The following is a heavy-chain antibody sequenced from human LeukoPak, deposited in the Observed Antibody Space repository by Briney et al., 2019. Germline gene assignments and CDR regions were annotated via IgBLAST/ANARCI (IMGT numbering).Heavy chain of an antibody. V-gene: IGHV4-39*01. CDR1: GGSISSSSYY. D-gene: IGHD3-22*01. CDR2: IYYSGST. CDR3: ARHSLRDSSGYYFGDVYYFDY. Sequence: SETLSLTCTVSGGSISSSSYYWGWIRQPPGKGLEWIGSIYYSGSTYYNPSLKSRVTISVDTSKNQFSLKLSSVTAADTAVYYCARHSLRDSSGYYFGDVYYFDYWGQGTLVTVSS. J-gene: IGHJ4*02.